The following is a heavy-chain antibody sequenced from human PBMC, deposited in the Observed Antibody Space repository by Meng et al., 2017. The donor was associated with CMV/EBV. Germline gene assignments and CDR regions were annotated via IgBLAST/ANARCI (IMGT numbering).Heavy chain of an antibody. J-gene: IGHJ6*02. Sequence: SETLSLTCTVSDGSISSYYWSWIRQPPGKGLEWIGYIYYSGSTNYNPSLKSRVTISVDTSKNQFSLKLSSVTAADTAVYYCARRGRITMVRGVRYYYGMDVWGQGTTVTVSS. D-gene: IGHD3-10*01. CDR1: DGSISSYY. CDR2: IYYSGST. V-gene: IGHV4-59*12. CDR3: ARRGRITMVRGVRYYYGMDV.